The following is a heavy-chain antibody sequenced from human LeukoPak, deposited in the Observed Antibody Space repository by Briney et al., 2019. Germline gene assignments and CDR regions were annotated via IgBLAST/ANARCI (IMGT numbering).Heavy chain of an antibody. J-gene: IGHJ4*02. Sequence: SGGPLRLSCAASGFTFSSYRMIWLPQAPGKGLEWVANIKQDGSEKYYVDSVKGRFTISRDNAKNSLYLQMNSLRAEDTAVYYCARDLWKVFDYWGQGTLVTVSS. CDR3: ARDLWKVFDY. V-gene: IGHV3-7*01. CDR2: IKQDGSEK. D-gene: IGHD1-1*01. CDR1: GFTFSSYR.